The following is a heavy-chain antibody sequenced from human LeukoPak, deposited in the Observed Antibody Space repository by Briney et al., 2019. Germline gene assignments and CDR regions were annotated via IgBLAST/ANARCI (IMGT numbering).Heavy chain of an antibody. Sequence: GGSLRLSCAASGFTFDDYAMHWVRQAPGKGLEWVSGISWNSGSIGYADPVKGRFTISRDNAKNSLYLQMNSLRAEDMALYYCAKDQGIAAAGSFDYWGQGTLVTVSS. CDR1: GFTFDDYA. J-gene: IGHJ4*02. V-gene: IGHV3-9*03. D-gene: IGHD6-13*01. CDR2: ISWNSGSI. CDR3: AKDQGIAAAGSFDY.